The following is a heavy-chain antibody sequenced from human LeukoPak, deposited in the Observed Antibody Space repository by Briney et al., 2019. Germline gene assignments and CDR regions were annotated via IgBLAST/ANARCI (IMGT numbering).Heavy chain of an antibody. CDR2: IYHSGSA. V-gene: IGHV4-30-2*01. CDR1: GGSISSGHSS. D-gene: IGHD1-26*01. Sequence: SETLSLTCAVSGGSISSGHSSWNWFRQPPGKGLEWIGYIYHSGSAYYNPSLKSRVAISVDKSKNQFSLKLRSVTAADTALYYCARGGTAFDIWGQGTMVTVSS. J-gene: IGHJ3*02. CDR3: ARGGTAFDI.